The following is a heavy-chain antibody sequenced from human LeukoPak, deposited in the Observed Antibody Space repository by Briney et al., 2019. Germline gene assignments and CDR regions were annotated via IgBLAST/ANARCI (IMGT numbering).Heavy chain of an antibody. CDR2: IYYSGST. D-gene: IGHD4-23*01. CDR3: ARSAAGVVRFFDY. J-gene: IGHJ4*02. Sequence: SQTLSLTCTVSGGSISSGDYYWSWIRQHPGKGLEWIGYIYYSGSTYYSPSLKSRVTISVDTSKNQFSLKLSSVTAADTAAYYCARSAAGVVRFFDYWGQGTLVTVSS. CDR1: GGSISSGDYY. V-gene: IGHV4-31*03.